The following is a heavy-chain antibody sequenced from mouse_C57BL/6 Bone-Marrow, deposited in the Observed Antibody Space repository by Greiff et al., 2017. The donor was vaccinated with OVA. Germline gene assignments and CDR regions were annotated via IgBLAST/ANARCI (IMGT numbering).Heavy chain of an antibody. J-gene: IGHJ2*01. V-gene: IGHV1-69*01. D-gene: IGHD2-13*01. CDR2: IDPSDSYT. Sequence: VQLQQSGAELVMPGASVKLSCKASGYTFTSSWMHWVKQRPGQGLEWIGEIDPSDSYTNYNQKFKGKATLTVDKSSSTAYMQLSSLTSEDSAVYYGARCSYGDYGYYFENWGQGNALTVTA. CDR3: ARCSYGDYGYYFEN. CDR1: GYTFTSSW.